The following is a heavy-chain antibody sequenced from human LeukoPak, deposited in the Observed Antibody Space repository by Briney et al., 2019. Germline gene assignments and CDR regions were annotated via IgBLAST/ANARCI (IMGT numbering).Heavy chain of an antibody. V-gene: IGHV3-48*04. CDR3: ARAATTLVTTRWFDP. D-gene: IGHD4-11*01. CDR1: GFTFSSYS. Sequence: GGSLRLSCAASGFTFSSYSMNWVRQAPGKGLEWVSYISSSSSTIYYADSVKGRFTISRDNAKNSLYLQMNSLRAADTAVYYCARAATTLVTTRWFDPWGQGTLVTVSS. CDR2: ISSSSSTI. J-gene: IGHJ5*02.